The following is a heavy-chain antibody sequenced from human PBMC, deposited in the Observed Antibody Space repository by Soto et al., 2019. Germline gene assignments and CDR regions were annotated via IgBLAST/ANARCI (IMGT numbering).Heavy chain of an antibody. V-gene: IGHV4-59*01. CDR1: GGSISSDY. J-gene: IGHJ5*02. Sequence: PSETLSLTCTVSGGSISSDYWSWIRQPPGKGLEWIGYIFYSGSTNYNPSLKSRVTISVDTSKNQFSLKLSSVTAADTAVYYCARGRWFGPWGQGTLVTVS. CDR2: IFYSGST. CDR3: ARGRWFGP.